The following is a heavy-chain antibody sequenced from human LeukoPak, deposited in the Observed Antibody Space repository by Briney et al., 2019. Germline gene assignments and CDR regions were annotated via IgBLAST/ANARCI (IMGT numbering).Heavy chain of an antibody. CDR3: ARAGTGSYYDYFDY. V-gene: IGHV1-69*06. J-gene: IGHJ4*02. CDR2: IIPIFGTA. CDR1: GGTFSGYA. Sequence: SVKVSCKSSGGTFSGYAITWVRQAPGQGLEWMGGIIPIFGTANYAQKFQGRVTITADKFTSTAYMELSSLRSEDTAVFYCARAGTGSYYDYFDYWGQGTLVTVSS. D-gene: IGHD1-26*01.